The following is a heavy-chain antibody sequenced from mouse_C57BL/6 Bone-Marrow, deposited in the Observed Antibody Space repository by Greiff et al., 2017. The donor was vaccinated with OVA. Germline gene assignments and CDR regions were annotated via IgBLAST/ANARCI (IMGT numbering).Heavy chain of an antibody. V-gene: IGHV1-55*01. Sequence: QVQLQQPGAELVKPGASVKMSCKASGYTFTSYWITWVKQRPGQGLEWIGDIYPGSGSTNYHEKFKSKATLTVDTSSSTAYMQLSSLTSEDSAVYYCARGDDSYYYAMDYWGQGTSVTVSS. D-gene: IGHD2-4*01. CDR2: IYPGSGST. J-gene: IGHJ4*01. CDR3: ARGDDSYYYAMDY. CDR1: GYTFTSYW.